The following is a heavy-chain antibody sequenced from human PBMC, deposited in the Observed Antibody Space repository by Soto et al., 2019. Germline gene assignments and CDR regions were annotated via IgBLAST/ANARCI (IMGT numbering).Heavy chain of an antibody. CDR2: INHTGST. Sequence: SATLSLNGAVCGGSFSGYYWRGIRQPPGKGVEWSGEINHTGSTNSNPSRLSRVTITVDTSKDQFSLKRMSGTEADTAVYYCARGPGNLNYGGYYYGMDVWGRGTTVT. CDR3: ARGPGNLNYGGYYYGMDV. J-gene: IGHJ6*02. CDR1: GGSFSGYY. V-gene: IGHV4-34*01. D-gene: IGHD1-7*01.